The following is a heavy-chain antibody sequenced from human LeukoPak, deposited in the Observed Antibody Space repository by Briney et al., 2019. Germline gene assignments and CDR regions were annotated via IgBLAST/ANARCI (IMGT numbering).Heavy chain of an antibody. Sequence: PSQTLSLTCTVSGRSISSGDYSRTWIRQPPGTGLEWIGYVFYSGDSSFNPSLKSRLNMSVDTYKTQFSLKLSSVTAEDTAVYCGVRDNDFWGGYPDSWGQGTLVTVSS. CDR2: VFYSGDS. V-gene: IGHV4-30-4*01. CDR1: GRSISSGDYS. J-gene: IGHJ4*02. D-gene: IGHD3-3*01. CDR3: VRDNDFWGGYPDS.